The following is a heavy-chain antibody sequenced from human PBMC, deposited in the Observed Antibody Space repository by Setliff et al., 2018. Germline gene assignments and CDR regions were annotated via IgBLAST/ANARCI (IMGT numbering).Heavy chain of an antibody. CDR3: TVYNTGSSKDHY. Sequence: SETLSLTCAVYGGSLSTYYWIWIRQPPGKGLEWIGEINHSGSTNYNPSLKSRVTISVDTSKNQFSLKLSSVTAADTALYYCTVYNTGSSKDHYWGQGTPVTVSS. CDR1: GGSLSTYY. CDR2: INHSGST. J-gene: IGHJ4*02. D-gene: IGHD2-8*02. V-gene: IGHV4-34*01.